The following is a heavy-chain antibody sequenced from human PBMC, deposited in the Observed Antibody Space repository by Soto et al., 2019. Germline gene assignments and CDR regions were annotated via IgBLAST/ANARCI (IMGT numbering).Heavy chain of an antibody. Sequence: ASVKVSCKASGYTFTSYYMHWVRQAPGQGLEWMGIINPSGGSTSYAQKFQGRVTMTRDTSKNQFSLKLSSVTAADTAVYYCARGPRDYYGSTYYGMDVWGQGTTVTVSS. CDR3: ARGPRDYYGSTYYGMDV. CDR1: GYTFTSYY. CDR2: INPSGGST. D-gene: IGHD3-10*01. J-gene: IGHJ6*02. V-gene: IGHV1-46*01.